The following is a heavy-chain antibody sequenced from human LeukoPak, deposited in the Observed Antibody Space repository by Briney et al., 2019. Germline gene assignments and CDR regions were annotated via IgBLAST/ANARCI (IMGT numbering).Heavy chain of an antibody. CDR1: GYTFTGYY. V-gene: IGHV1-2*02. CDR2: IHPNSGGT. CDR3: AREVVGSGGSKQAFDI. Sequence: GASVKVSCKASGYTFTGYYMHWVRQAPGQGLEYMGWIHPNSGGTDFAQNFQGRGSMTRDTSISTVYMEPSRMTSDDTAVYFCAREVVGSGGSKQAFDIWGQETLVTVSS. J-gene: IGHJ3*02. D-gene: IGHD2-15*01.